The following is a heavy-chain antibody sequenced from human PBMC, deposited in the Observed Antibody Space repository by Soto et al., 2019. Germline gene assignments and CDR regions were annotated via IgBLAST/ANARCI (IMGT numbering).Heavy chain of an antibody. CDR2: VSYSGST. J-gene: IGHJ2*01. Sequence: QVQLQESGPGPVKPSETLSLTCAVSGVSITGHHWSWIRQSPGKGLEWIGYVSYSGSTKYNPSLKTPVTISLDTSEGQVSLELSSVTAADTAVYYCARGQWYFDLWGRGALVTVSS. CDR1: GVSITGHH. V-gene: IGHV4-59*11. CDR3: ARGQWYFDL.